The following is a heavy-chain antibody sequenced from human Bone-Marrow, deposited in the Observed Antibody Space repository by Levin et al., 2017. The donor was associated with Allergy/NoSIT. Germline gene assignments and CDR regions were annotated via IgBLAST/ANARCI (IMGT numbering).Heavy chain of an antibody. CDR2: ITGSGGSF. D-gene: IGHD1-26*01. Sequence: PGGSLRLSCAASGFTFSSYSMGWVRQAPGKGLEWVSVITGSGGSFYYAESVEGRFTISRDNSKSLLYLQMSSLRAEDTAVYYCVSAKEWEVFDNWGQGSLVTVSA. CDR1: GFTFSSYS. V-gene: IGHV3-23*01. CDR3: VSAKEWEVFDN. J-gene: IGHJ4*02.